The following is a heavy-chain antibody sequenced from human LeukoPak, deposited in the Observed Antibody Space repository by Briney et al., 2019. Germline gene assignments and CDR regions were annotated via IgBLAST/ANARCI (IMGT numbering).Heavy chain of an antibody. V-gene: IGHV4-34*01. CDR3: ARFVVGQWLINY. CDR2: ISHSGST. D-gene: IGHD6-19*01. CDR1: GGSFSGYY. Sequence: SETLSLTCAVYGGSFSGYYWSWIRQPPGKGLEWIGEISHSGSTNYNPSLKSRVTISVDTSKNQFSLKLSSVTAADTAVYYCARFVVGQWLINYWGQGALVTVSS. J-gene: IGHJ4*02.